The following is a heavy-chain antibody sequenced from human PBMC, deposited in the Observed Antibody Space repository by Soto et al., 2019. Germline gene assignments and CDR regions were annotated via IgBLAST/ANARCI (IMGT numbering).Heavy chain of an antibody. Sequence: QVQLQESGPGLVKPSQTLSLTCTVSGGSISSGGYYWSWIRQHPGKGLEWIGYIYYSGSTYYNPSLQSRVTVSVDTSKNQCSLKLSSVTAADTAVYYCARKPTVTHGAVDYWRQGPLVTVSS. CDR3: ARKPTVTHGAVDY. CDR1: GGSISSGGYY. D-gene: IGHD4-17*01. V-gene: IGHV4-31*03. J-gene: IGHJ4*02. CDR2: IYYSGST.